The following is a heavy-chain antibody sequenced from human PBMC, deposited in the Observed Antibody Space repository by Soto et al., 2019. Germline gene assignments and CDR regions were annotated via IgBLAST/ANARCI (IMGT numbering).Heavy chain of an antibody. D-gene: IGHD3-10*01. V-gene: IGHV3-30-3*01. CDR3: AREGRNVLLWFGELLDY. J-gene: IGHJ4*02. CDR1: GFTFSSYA. CDR2: ISYDGSNK. Sequence: PGGSLRLSCAASGFTFSSYAMHWVRQAPGKGLEWVAVISYDGSNKYYADSVKGRFTISRDNSKNTLYLQMNSLRAEDTAVYYCAREGRNVLLWFGELLDYWGQGTLVTVS.